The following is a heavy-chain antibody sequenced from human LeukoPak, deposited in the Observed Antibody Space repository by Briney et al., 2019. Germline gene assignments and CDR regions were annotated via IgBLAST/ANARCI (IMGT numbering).Heavy chain of an antibody. CDR1: GFTFSTFG. Sequence: GRSLRLSCAASGFTFSTFGMHWARRAPGKGLEWVAVIWNDGSKKFYAESVKGRFTISRDNSQNTLYLQMNRLRAEDTAVYYCGRDSLGGDYWGQGTLVTISS. J-gene: IGHJ4*02. V-gene: IGHV3-33*08. D-gene: IGHD3-16*01. CDR2: IWNDGSKK. CDR3: GRDSLGGDY.